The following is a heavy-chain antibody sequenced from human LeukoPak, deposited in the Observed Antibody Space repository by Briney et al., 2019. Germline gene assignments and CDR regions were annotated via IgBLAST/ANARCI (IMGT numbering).Heavy chain of an antibody. D-gene: IGHD3-22*01. Sequence: SETLSLTCTVSGGSISSSSYSWGWIRQPPGKGLEWIGSIYYSRSTYYNPSLKSRVTISVDTSKNQFSLNLSSVTAADTAVYYCAIYRTYYYDSSGSRFDPWGQGTLVTVSS. CDR1: GGSISSSSYS. CDR3: AIYRTYYYDSSGSRFDP. CDR2: IYYSRST. J-gene: IGHJ5*02. V-gene: IGHV4-39*07.